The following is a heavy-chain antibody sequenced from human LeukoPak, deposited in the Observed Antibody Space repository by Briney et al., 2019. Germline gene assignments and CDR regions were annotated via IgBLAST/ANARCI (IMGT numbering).Heavy chain of an antibody. CDR1: GFTFSSYA. CDR2: ISYDGSNK. CDR3: ARVTRFGAFDI. J-gene: IGHJ3*02. V-gene: IGHV3-30*04. D-gene: IGHD5-18*01. Sequence: GGSLRLSCAASGFTFSSYAMHWVRQAPGKGLEWVAVISYDGSNKYYADSVKGRFTISRDNSKNTLYLQMNSLRAEDTAVYYCARVTRFGAFDIWGQGTMVTVSS.